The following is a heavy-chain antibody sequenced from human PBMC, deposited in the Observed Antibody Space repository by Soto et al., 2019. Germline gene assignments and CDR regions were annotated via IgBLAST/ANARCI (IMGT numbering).Heavy chain of an antibody. CDR3: ARGFNSGYYYPYDY. CDR2: ISHSGST. V-gene: IGHV4-34*01. CDR1: GESFSGYS. Sequence: SETLSLTCAVYGESFSGYSWSWIRQPPGKGLEWIGEISHSGSTNYNASLKSRVTKSVDTSKYQFSLKLTSVTAADTAVYYCARGFNSGYYYPYDYWGQGTLVTVSS. D-gene: IGHD3-22*01. J-gene: IGHJ4*02.